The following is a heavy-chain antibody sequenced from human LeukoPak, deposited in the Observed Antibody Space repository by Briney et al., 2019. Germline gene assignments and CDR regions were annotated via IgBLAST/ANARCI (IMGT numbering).Heavy chain of an antibody. CDR2: ISDNGRRT. Sequence: GGSLRLSCAASGFTFSNFGLNWVRQAPGKGLEWVAFISDNGRRTYYLESVKGLFTISRDDSKNTLYLQMNSLRVEDTAVYYCARDRIGRYSIDYWGQGTLVTVSS. D-gene: IGHD1-26*01. CDR3: ARDRIGRYSIDY. CDR1: GFTFSNFG. V-gene: IGHV3-33*08. J-gene: IGHJ4*02.